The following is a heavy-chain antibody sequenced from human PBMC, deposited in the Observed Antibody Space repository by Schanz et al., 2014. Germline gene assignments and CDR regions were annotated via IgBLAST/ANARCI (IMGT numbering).Heavy chain of an antibody. D-gene: IGHD2-2*01. CDR2: VDYSGNT. CDR3: SRGECSSTSCREVAQPED. J-gene: IGHJ1*01. Sequence: QVQLQESGPGLVKPSQTLSLTFTVSSGSIFTGGYYWCWIRQHPGKWLEWIGYVDYSGNTFYNPTRKSRITRSVDTSKTQLPLKRRSVAPADTANYYCSRGECSSTSCREVAQPEDWGQGTLVTVSS. V-gene: IGHV4-31*03. CDR1: SGSIFTGGYY.